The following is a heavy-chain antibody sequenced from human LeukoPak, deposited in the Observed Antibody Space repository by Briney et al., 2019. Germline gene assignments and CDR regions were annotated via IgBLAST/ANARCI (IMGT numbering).Heavy chain of an antibody. D-gene: IGHD3-22*01. CDR2: IYYSGST. V-gene: IGHV4-39*07. Sequence: SETLSLTCTVSGGSISSSSYYWGWIRQPPGKGLEWIGSIYYSGSTNYNPSLKSRVTISVDTSKNQFSLKLSSVTAADTAVYYCARGVNYDSSGYHPPFSYWGQGTLVTVSS. J-gene: IGHJ4*02. CDR3: ARGVNYDSSGYHPPFSY. CDR1: GGSISSSSYY.